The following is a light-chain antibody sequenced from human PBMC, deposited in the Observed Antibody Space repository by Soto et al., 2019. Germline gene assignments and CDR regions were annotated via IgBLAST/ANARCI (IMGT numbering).Light chain of an antibody. V-gene: IGKV3D-15*01. CDR3: QHYNNWLGT. CDR1: QSISVTY. J-gene: IGKJ4*01. CDR2: GAS. Sequence: EIVLTQSPGTLSLSPGERATLSCRASQSISVTYLAWYQQKPGQPPRLLIYGASSRATGIPDRFSGSGSGTEFTLTISSLQSEDFAVYYCQHYNNWLGTFGGGTKVDNK.